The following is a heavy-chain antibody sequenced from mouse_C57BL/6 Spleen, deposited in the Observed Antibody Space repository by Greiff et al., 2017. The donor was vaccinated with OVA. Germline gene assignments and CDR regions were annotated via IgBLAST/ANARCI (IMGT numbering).Heavy chain of an antibody. Sequence: QVQLQQPGAELVKPGASVKLSCKASGYTFTSYWMHWVKQRPGQGLEWIGMIHPNSGSTNYNEKFKSKATLTVDKSSSTAYMQLSSLTSEDSAVYYCARYYDYDVDWLAYWGQGTLVTVSA. CDR3: ARYYDYDVDWLAY. CDR1: GYTFTSYW. V-gene: IGHV1-64*01. CDR2: IHPNSGST. J-gene: IGHJ3*01. D-gene: IGHD2-4*01.